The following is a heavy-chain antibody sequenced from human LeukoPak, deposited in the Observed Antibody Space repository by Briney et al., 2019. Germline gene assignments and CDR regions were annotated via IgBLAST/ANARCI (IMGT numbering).Heavy chain of an antibody. J-gene: IGHJ4*02. D-gene: IGHD3-22*01. V-gene: IGHV3-48*01. Sequence: GGSLRLSCAASGFTFSSYSMNWVRQAPGKGLEWVSYISSSSSTIYYADSVKGRFTISRDNAKNSLYLQMNSLRAEDTAVYYCARDLGYYDSSGYYYHLTYFDYWGQGTLVTVSS. CDR3: ARDLGYYDSSGYYYHLTYFDY. CDR1: GFTFSSYS. CDR2: ISSSSSTI.